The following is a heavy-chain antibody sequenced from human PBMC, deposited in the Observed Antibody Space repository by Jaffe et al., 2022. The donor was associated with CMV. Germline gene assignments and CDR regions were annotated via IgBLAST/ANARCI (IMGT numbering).Heavy chain of an antibody. CDR2: INAGNGNT. CDR1: GYTFTSYA. CDR3: ARWDIVATIDTVFDY. Sequence: QVQLVQSGAEVKKPGASVKVSCKASGYTFTSYAMHWVRQAPGQRLEWMGWINAGNGNTKYSQKFQGRVTITRDTSASTAYMELSSLRSEDTAVYYCARWDIVATIDTVFDYWGQGTLVTVSS. D-gene: IGHD5-12*01. V-gene: IGHV1-3*01. J-gene: IGHJ4*02.